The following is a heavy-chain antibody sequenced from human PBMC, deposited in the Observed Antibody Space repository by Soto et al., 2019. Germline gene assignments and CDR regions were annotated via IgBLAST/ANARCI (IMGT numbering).Heavy chain of an antibody. Sequence: PSETLSLTCAVSSASISNNNWWHWVRQPPGKGLEWIGEIYHSGTTNYNPSLKSRVAISVDKSKNQFSLKLTSVTAADTAVYYCATRRDGNPYFDYWGQGTLVTVSS. CDR3: ATRRDGNPYFDY. V-gene: IGHV4-4*02. J-gene: IGHJ4*02. CDR1: SASISNNNW. CDR2: IYHSGTT.